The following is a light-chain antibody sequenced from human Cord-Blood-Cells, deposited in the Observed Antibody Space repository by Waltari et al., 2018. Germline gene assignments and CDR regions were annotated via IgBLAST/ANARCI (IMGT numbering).Light chain of an antibody. CDR1: QSISSY. Sequence: DIQMPQSPSSLSASVGARVTITCRASQSISSYLNWNQQTPGKAPKLLIYAASSLQSGVPSRFSGSGSGTDFTLTISSLQPEDFATYYCQQSYNTPPITFGQGTRLEIK. V-gene: IGKV1-39*01. J-gene: IGKJ5*01. CDR2: AAS. CDR3: QQSYNTPPIT.